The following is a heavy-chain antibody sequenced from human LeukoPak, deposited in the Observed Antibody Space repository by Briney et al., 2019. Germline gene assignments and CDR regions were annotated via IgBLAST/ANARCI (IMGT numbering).Heavy chain of an antibody. CDR2: INHSGST. J-gene: IGHJ5*02. V-gene: IGHV4-34*01. D-gene: IGHD3-22*01. CDR1: GGSFSGYY. Sequence: KPSETLSLICAVYGGSFSGYYWSWIRQPPGKGLEWIGEINHSGSTNYNPSLKSRVTISVDTSKNQFSLKLSSVTAADTAVYYCAVDAGPYYYDSSGAPWGQGTLVTVSS. CDR3: AVDAGPYYYDSSGAP.